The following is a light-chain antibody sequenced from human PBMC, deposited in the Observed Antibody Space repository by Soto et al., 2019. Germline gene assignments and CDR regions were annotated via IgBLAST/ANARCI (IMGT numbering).Light chain of an antibody. CDR1: QSISSW. J-gene: IGKJ1*01. CDR2: DAS. CDR3: QQYNSLWT. V-gene: IGKV1-5*01. Sequence: DVQMTQSPSTLSSSVGERFTITCRASQSISSWLAWYQQKPGKAPKLLIYDASSLESGAPSRFSGSGSGTEFTLTISSLQPDDFATYYCQQYNSLWTFGQGTKVDNK.